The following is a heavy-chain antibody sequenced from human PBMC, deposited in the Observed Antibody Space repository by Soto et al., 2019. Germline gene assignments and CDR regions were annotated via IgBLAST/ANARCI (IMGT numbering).Heavy chain of an antibody. CDR1: GFTFSSYA. V-gene: IGHV3-64*01. CDR2: ISSNGGST. J-gene: IGHJ4*02. CDR3: ARELERVFDY. D-gene: IGHD1-1*01. Sequence: PGGSLILSCAASGFTFSSYAMHWVRQAPGKGLEYVSAISSNGGSTYYANSVKGRFTISRDNSKNTLYLQMNSLRIEDTAVYYCARELERVFDYWGQGT.